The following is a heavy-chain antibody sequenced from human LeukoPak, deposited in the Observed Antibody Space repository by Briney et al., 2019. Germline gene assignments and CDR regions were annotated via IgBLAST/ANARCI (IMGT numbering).Heavy chain of an antibody. CDR3: ARDPGYGGNSRTREAYDY. CDR1: GGSISSYY. V-gene: IGHV4-59*01. Sequence: SETLSLTCTVSGGSISSYYWSWIRQPPGKGLEWIAYIHYTGTTNYNPSLKSRVIISVDASKNQFSLKLSSVTAADTAVYYCARDPGYGGNSRTREAYDYWGQGTLVTVSS. CDR2: IHYTGTT. J-gene: IGHJ4*02. D-gene: IGHD4-23*01.